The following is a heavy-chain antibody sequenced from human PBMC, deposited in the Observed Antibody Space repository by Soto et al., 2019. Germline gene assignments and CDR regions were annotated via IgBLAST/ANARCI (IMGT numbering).Heavy chain of an antibody. J-gene: IGHJ5*02. CDR2: TRTEPNSYTT. CDR3: VRSRSHWLDP. CDR1: VFTFSNYY. Sequence: HPGGALRLSCAASVFTFSNYYMDWVRQAPGKGLEWVGRTRTEPNSYTTEYAASVKGRFTVSRDDSKNSLYLQMNSLKTEDTAVYYCVRSRSHWLDPWGQGTLVTVSS. V-gene: IGHV3-72*01.